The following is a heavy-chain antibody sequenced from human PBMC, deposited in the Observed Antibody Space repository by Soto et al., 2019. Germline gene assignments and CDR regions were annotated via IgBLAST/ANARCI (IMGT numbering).Heavy chain of an antibody. V-gene: IGHV3-23*01. D-gene: IGHD4-4*01. J-gene: IGHJ6*02. Sequence: GGSLRLSCAASGFTFSSYAMSWVRQAPGKGLEWVSAISGSGGSTYYADSVKGRFTIPRDNSNNTLYLQMNSLRAEETAVYYYSKDLTVTTPNYYYYGMDVWGQGTTVTVSS. CDR1: GFTFSSYA. CDR3: SKDLTVTTPNYYYYGMDV. CDR2: ISGSGGST.